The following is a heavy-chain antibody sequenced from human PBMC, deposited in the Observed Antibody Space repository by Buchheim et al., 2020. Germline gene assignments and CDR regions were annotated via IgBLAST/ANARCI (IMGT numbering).Heavy chain of an antibody. Sequence: ELRLAESGGGLVQPGGSLTLSCAGSGFKFSAYWMSWVRQRPGKGLEWVANIKEDGSRKYYVESVKGRFTISRDNAKNTLSLQMDSLRGEDTAVYFCARDSVSQDIDHYRFDPRGQGTL. CDR2: IKEDGSRK. CDR1: GFKFSAYW. CDR3: ARDSVSQDIDHYRFDP. D-gene: IGHD3-10*01. J-gene: IGHJ5*02. V-gene: IGHV3-7*01.